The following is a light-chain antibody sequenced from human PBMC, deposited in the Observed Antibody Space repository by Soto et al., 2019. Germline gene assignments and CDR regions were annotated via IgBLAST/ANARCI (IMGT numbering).Light chain of an antibody. Sequence: IQMTQSPSTLSASVGDRVTITCRASQSIGTWLAWYQQKPGKAPKSLIYGVSSLESGVPPRFSGSGSGTEFTLTISSLQPDDFATYYCQHYITYSPWTFGQGTKVDIK. V-gene: IGKV1-5*01. CDR1: QSIGTW. J-gene: IGKJ1*01. CDR2: GVS. CDR3: QHYITYSPWT.